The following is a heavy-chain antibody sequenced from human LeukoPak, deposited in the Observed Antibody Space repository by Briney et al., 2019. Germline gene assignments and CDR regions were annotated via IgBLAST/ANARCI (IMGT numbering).Heavy chain of an antibody. CDR2: ISGYNGET. Sequence: GAAVKVSCKASGYTFTNYGLSWVRQAPGQGLEWMGWISGYNGETNYAQKFQGRVTMTTDTSANTAYMEVRSLRSDDTAVYYCARDYEVAVRYDCFDPWGQGTLVIVSS. D-gene: IGHD6-6*01. CDR3: ARDYEVAVRYDCFDP. CDR1: GYTFTNYG. V-gene: IGHV1-18*04. J-gene: IGHJ5*02.